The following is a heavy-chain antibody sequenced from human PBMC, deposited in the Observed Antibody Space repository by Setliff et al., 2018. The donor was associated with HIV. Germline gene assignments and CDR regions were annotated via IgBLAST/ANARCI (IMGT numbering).Heavy chain of an antibody. J-gene: IGHJ5*02. CDR1: GFTFSDYY. CDR2: ISSSRASYT. V-gene: IGHV3-11*05. D-gene: IGHD3-16*01. CDR3: VRDSARPGGITPP. Sequence: GGSLRLSCAASGFTFSDYYMSWIRQAPGKGLEWISYISSSRASYTGYADSVRGRFTISRDNAKNSLYLRLNSLRVDDTAVYYCVRDSARPGGITPPWGQGTLVTVSS.